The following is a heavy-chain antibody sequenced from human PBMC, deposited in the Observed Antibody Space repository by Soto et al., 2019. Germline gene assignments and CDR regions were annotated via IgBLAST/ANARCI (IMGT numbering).Heavy chain of an antibody. D-gene: IGHD3-3*01. CDR1: GYRFETYA. V-gene: IGHV1-18*01. CDR2: TSSYNSDT. CDR3: ARGHGVIIGAMDV. J-gene: IGHJ6*02. Sequence: QVQLVQSGAEVKKPGASVKVSCKSSGYRFETYAMNWVRQAPGQGLEWMGWTSSYNSDTFYADKFQDRVSMTTDTSTGTAYMELRSLSSDDTAVYYCARGHGVIIGAMDVGGQGTAVTFSS.